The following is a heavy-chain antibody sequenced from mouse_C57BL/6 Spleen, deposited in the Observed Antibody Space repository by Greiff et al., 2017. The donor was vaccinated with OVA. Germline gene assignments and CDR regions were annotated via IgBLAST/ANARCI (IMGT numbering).Heavy chain of an antibody. CDR2: IYPGDGDT. CDR3: ARWTTELDC. CDR1: GYAFSSSW. V-gene: IGHV1-82*01. D-gene: IGHD1-1*01. J-gene: IGHJ2*01. Sequence: QVQLKQSGPELVKPGASVKFSCKASGYAFSSSWMNWVKQRPGQGLEWIGRIYPGDGDTNYNGKFKGKATLTADKSSSTAYMQLSGLTSEDSAVYFCARWTTELDCWGQGTTLTVSS.